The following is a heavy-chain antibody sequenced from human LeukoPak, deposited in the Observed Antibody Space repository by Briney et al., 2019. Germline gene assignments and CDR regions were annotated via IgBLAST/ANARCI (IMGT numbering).Heavy chain of an antibody. CDR2: ISSSSSTI. CDR3: ARDEPHRSLAYCGGDCSDY. CDR1: GFTFSSYS. Sequence: PGGSLRLSCAASGFTFSSYSMNWVRQAPGKGLEWVSYISSSSSTIYYADSVKGRFTISRDNAKNSLYLQMNSLRAEDTAVYYCARDEPHRSLAYCGGDCSDYWGQGTLVTVSS. V-gene: IGHV3-48*04. J-gene: IGHJ4*02. D-gene: IGHD2-21*02.